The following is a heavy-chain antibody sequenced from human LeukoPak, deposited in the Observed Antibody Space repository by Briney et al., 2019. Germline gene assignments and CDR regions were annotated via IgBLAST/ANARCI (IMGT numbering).Heavy chain of an antibody. D-gene: IGHD6-19*01. Sequence: PGGSLRLSCAASGFTFSSYGMHWVRQAPGKGLEWVAVIWYDGSNKYYADSVKGRFTISRDNSKNTLYLQMNSLRDEDTAVYYCARAKGGAVAGRGNWFDPWGQGTLVTVSS. J-gene: IGHJ5*02. CDR2: IWYDGSNK. CDR1: GFTFSSYG. V-gene: IGHV3-33*01. CDR3: ARAKGGAVAGRGNWFDP.